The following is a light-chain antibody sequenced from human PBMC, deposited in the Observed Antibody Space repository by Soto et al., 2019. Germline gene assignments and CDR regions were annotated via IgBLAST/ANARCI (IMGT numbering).Light chain of an antibody. CDR2: ETS. V-gene: IGKV3-15*01. CDR1: QSVSSH. Sequence: EIVMTQSPATLSVSPGERATLSCRASQSVSSHLDWYQQKPGQAPRLLIYETSTRATGVPARFSGSGSGTEFTLAISSLQSEDFAVYYCQQYNKWPLTFGGGTKVEIK. J-gene: IGKJ4*01. CDR3: QQYNKWPLT.